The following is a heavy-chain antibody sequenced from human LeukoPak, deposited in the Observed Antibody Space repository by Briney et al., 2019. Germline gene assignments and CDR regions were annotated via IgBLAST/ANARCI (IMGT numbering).Heavy chain of an antibody. CDR1: GFTFSSYS. Sequence: GGSLRLSCAASGFTFSSYSMNWVRQAPGKGLEWVSHISSSSSTIYYADSVKGRFTISRDNAKNSLYLQMNSLRAEDTAVYYCARATYYYGSGSYFVGDYWGQGTLVTVSS. D-gene: IGHD3-10*01. CDR3: ARATYYYGSGSYFVGDY. CDR2: ISSSSSTI. V-gene: IGHV3-48*01. J-gene: IGHJ4*02.